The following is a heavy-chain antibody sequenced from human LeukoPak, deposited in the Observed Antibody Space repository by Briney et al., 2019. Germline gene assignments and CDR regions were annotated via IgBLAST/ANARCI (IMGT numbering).Heavy chain of an antibody. D-gene: IGHD2-2*01. J-gene: IGHJ4*02. CDR3: AKDRHGYCSSTSCTFPGGY. CDR1: GFPFSSYG. V-gene: IGHV3-30*02. CDR2: IRYYGSNK. Sequence: GGSLILSCTASGFPFSSYGMHWGRQAPGKGPEWVAFIRYYGSNKYYADSVKGRFTISRDNSKNTLYLQMNSLRAEDTAVYYCAKDRHGYCSSTSCTFPGGYWGQGTLVTVSS.